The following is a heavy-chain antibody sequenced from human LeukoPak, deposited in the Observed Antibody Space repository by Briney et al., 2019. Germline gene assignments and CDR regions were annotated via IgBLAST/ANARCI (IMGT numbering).Heavy chain of an antibody. CDR1: GFSFSSYT. Sequence: PGGSLRLSCAASGFSFSSYTMNWVRQAPGTGLEWVSYITSTSSTIYYADSVKGRFTISRDNAQNSLYLQMNSLRAEDTAVYYCARVPEAASFDYWGQGTPVTVSS. CDR3: ARVPEAASFDY. J-gene: IGHJ4*02. D-gene: IGHD6-13*01. CDR2: ITSTSSTI. V-gene: IGHV3-48*01.